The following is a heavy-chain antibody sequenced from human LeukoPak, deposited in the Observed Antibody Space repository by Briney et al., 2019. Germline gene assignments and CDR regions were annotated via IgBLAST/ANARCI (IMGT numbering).Heavy chain of an antibody. CDR1: GFTFSSYG. CDR3: AKGDSSWGVDY. D-gene: IGHD6-13*01. Sequence: GRSLRLSCAASGFTFSSYGMHWVRQAPGKGLEWVAVISYDGSNKYYADSVKGRFTISRDNSKNTLYLQMNSLRAEDTAVYYCAKGDSSWGVDYWGQGTLVTVSS. J-gene: IGHJ4*02. CDR2: ISYDGSNK. V-gene: IGHV3-30*18.